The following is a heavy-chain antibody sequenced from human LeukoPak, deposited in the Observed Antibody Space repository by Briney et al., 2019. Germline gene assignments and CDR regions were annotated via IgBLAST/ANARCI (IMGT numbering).Heavy chain of an antibody. D-gene: IGHD3-10*01. J-gene: IGHJ6*03. CDR2: IGTAGDT. V-gene: IGHV3-13*01. CDR3: AKGVGGSANYYYMDV. CDR1: GFTFSSYD. Sequence: GSLRLSCAASGFTFSSYDMHWVRQATGKGLEWVSAIGTAGDTYYPDSVKGRFTISRDNSKNTLYLQMNSLRAEDTAVYYCAKGVGGSANYYYMDVWGKGTTVTVSS.